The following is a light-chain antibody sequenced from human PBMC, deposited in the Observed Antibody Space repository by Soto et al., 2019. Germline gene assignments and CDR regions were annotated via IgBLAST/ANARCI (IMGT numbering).Light chain of an antibody. CDR1: QNIGTW. Sequence: DIQMTQSPSTLPASVGDRVTITCRASQNIGTWLAWYQQQPGKAPNLLITDASSLEGGVPPRFSGSGSGTEFSLTISSLQPDDFANYYCQQYKTYSISFGGGTKVEIK. V-gene: IGKV1-5*01. CDR2: DAS. CDR3: QQYKTYSIS. J-gene: IGKJ4*01.